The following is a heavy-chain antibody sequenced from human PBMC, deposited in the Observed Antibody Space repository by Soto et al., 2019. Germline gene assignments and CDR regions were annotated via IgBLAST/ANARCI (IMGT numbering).Heavy chain of an antibody. D-gene: IGHD3-22*01. CDR3: AKATYYYDSSGYYPFDY. J-gene: IGHJ4*02. Sequence: GGSLRLSCTASGFTFSSYAMSWVRQAPGKGLEWVSAISGSGGSTYYADSVKGRFTISRDNSKNTLYLQMNSLRAEDTAVYYCAKATYYYDSSGYYPFDYWGQGTLVTSPQ. V-gene: IGHV3-23*01. CDR2: ISGSGGST. CDR1: GFTFSSYA.